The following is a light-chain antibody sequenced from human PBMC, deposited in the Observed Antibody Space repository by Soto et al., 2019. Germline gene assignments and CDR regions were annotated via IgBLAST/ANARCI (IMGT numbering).Light chain of an antibody. J-gene: IGLJ3*02. CDR2: EVS. CDR3: SSYTSSSTRV. CDR1: SSDVGGYKY. Sequence: QSALSQPASVSGSPGQSITISCTGTSSDVGGYKYVSWYRQHPGKAPKLMIYEVSNRPSGVSNRFSASKSGNTASLTISGLQAEDEADYYCSSYTSSSTRVFGGGTKVTVL. V-gene: IGLV2-14*01.